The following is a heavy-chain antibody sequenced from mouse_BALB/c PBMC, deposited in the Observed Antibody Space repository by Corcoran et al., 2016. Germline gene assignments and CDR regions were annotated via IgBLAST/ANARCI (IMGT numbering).Heavy chain of an antibody. CDR1: GYTFTNYG. CDR3: ANAFDY. Sequence: QIPLVQSEPDLKKPAEPVTISCQASGYTFTNYGMYWVKQSPGKGLKWMVCINTYTGEPTYAHDFKGRFAFSLTTSASTAYLQINNRKNEDTATYFCANAFDYWGKGTTLTVSS. CDR2: INTYTGEP. J-gene: IGHJ2*01. V-gene: IGHV9-3-1*01.